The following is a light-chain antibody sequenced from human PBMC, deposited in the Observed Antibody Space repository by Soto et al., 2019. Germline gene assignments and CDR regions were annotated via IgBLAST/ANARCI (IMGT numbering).Light chain of an antibody. Sequence: EIVLTQSPGTLSLSPGERATPSCRASESVSSISVAWYQQKPGQAPTLLIYGASTRATGIPDRFSGSGSGTDFTLTISSLEPEDSAVYYCQRRSNWPRITFGQGTRLEIK. CDR2: GAS. J-gene: IGKJ5*01. CDR1: ESVSSIS. V-gene: IGKV3D-20*02. CDR3: QRRSNWPRIT.